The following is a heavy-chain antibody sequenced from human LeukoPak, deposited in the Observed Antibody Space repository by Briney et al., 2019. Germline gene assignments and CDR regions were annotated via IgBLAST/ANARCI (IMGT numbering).Heavy chain of an antibody. D-gene: IGHD3-16*02. V-gene: IGHV4-59*01. CDR2: VYNSGSA. Sequence: NTSEALSLTCTVSGDSISTYYWSWLRQPPGKGLEWIGCVYNSGSAEYNPSLKSRATISVDTSKNQFSLRLTSATAADTAVYYCARDRSRSGEFSPWGRGTGVSVSS. J-gene: IGHJ5*02. CDR1: GDSISTYY. CDR3: ARDRSRSGEFSP.